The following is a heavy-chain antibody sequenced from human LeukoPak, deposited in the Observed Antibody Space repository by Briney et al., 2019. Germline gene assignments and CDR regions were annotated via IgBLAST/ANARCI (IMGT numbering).Heavy chain of an antibody. CDR1: GFTFSSYA. V-gene: IGHV3-30*04. Sequence: PGRSLRLSCAASGFTFSSYAMHWVRQAPGKGLEWVAVISYDGSNKYYADSVKGRFTISRDNSKNTLYLQMNSLRAEDTAVYYCARDLGDIVVVVAATAAYYGMDVWGKGTTVTVSS. J-gene: IGHJ6*04. D-gene: IGHD2-15*01. CDR2: ISYDGSNK. CDR3: ARDLGDIVVVVAATAAYYGMDV.